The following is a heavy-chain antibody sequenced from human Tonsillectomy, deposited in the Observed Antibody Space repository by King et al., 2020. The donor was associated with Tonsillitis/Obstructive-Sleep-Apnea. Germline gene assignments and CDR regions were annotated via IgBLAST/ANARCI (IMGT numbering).Heavy chain of an antibody. D-gene: IGHD6-13*01. CDR3: TREVSAAGQDYYYNGLDV. Sequence: VQLVESGGGVVQPGRSLRLSCAASGFAFSYHAIHWVRQAPGKGLEWVAFISYDGSSKYYADSLKGRITISRDNSKNTLYLQMNRLRPEDTAVYYCTREVSAAGQDYYYNGLDVWGQGTTVTVSS. J-gene: IGHJ6*02. CDR2: ISYDGSSK. CDR1: GFAFSYHA. V-gene: IGHV3-30*04.